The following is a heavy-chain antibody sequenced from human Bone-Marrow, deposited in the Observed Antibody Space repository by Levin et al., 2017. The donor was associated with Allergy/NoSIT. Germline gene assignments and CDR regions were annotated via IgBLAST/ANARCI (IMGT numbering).Heavy chain of an antibody. CDR1: GFSLGTSGMR. CDR3: ARGGDYGAFDF. CDR2: IDWDDDK. J-gene: IGHJ3*01. D-gene: IGHD4-17*01. V-gene: IGHV2-70*04. Sequence: QTLLLTCTFSGFSLGTSGMRVSWIRQPPGEALEWLARIDWDDDKFYSPSLKSRLTISKDTSKNQVVLIMTNMDPADTGTYFCARGGDYGAFDFWGPGTMVIVSS.